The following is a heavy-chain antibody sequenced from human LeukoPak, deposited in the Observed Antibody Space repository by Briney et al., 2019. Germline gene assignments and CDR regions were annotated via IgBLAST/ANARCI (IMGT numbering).Heavy chain of an antibody. CDR2: IRYDGSNK. CDR1: GFTFSSYV. CDR3: ARRPYGSGSYYDY. D-gene: IGHD3-10*01. J-gene: IGHJ4*02. V-gene: IGHV3-30*02. Sequence: PRRSLRLSCAASGFTFSSYVMHWVRQAPGKGLEWVAFIRYDGSNKYYADSVKGRFTISRDNSKNTLYLQMNSLRAEDTAVYYCARRPYGSGSYYDYWGQGTLVTVSS.